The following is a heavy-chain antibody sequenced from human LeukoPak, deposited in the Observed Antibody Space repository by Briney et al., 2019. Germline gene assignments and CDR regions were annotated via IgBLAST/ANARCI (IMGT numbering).Heavy chain of an antibody. CDR2: ISNDGGGT. V-gene: IGHV3-64*01. CDR1: GFPFSSYA. Sequence: GGSLRLSCAASGFPFSSYAMHWVRQAPGKGLEYVSAISNDGGGTYYANSVKGRFTISRDNSENTLHLQMGSLRAEDMAVYYCARWGGSYDYWGQGTLVTVSS. D-gene: IGHD1-26*01. J-gene: IGHJ4*02. CDR3: ARWGGSYDY.